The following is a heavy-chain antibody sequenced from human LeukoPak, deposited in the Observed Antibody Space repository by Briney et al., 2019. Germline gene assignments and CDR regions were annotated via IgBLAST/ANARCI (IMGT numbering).Heavy chain of an antibody. Sequence: SETLSLTCPVSGGSISTSNYFWDWIRQPPGKGLEWIGTIYYSGSTYYNPSLKSRLSMSVDTSKNQFSLRLTSVTAADTAVYYCARISAAAVEPWGKGTTVTISS. CDR1: GGSISTSNYF. J-gene: IGHJ6*04. D-gene: IGHD6-13*01. CDR2: IYYSGST. V-gene: IGHV4-39*07. CDR3: ARISAAAVEP.